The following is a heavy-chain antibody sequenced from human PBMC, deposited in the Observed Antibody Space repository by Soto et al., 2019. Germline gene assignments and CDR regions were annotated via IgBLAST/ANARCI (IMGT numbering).Heavy chain of an antibody. D-gene: IGHD6-19*01. CDR1: GGSISSGDYY. V-gene: IGHV4-30-4*01. J-gene: IGHJ4*02. CDR3: ARGPGGIAVAGTVY. CDR2: IYYSGST. Sequence: SETLSLTCTVSGGSISSGDYYWSWIRQPPGKGLEWIGYIYYSGSTYYNPSLKSRVTISVDTSKNQFSLKLSSVTAADTAVYYCARGPGGIAVAGTVYWGQGTLVPVSS.